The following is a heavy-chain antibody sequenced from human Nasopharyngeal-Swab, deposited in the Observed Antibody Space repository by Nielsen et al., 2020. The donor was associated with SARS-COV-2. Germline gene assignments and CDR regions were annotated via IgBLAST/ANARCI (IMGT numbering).Heavy chain of an antibody. Sequence: GESLKISCVASGFTFSSYAMSWVRQAPGKGLEWVSAISGSGGSTYYADSVKGRFTISRDNSKNTLYLQMNSLRAEDTAVYYCAKDLRSVVPAGGDYWGQGTLVTVSS. CDR2: ISGSGGST. D-gene: IGHD2-2*01. CDR1: GFTFSSYA. V-gene: IGHV3-23*01. CDR3: AKDLRSVVPAGGDY. J-gene: IGHJ4*02.